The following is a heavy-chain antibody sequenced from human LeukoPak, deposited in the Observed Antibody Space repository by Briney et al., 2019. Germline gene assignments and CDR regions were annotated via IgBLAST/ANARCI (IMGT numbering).Heavy chain of an antibody. Sequence: GESLKISCKGSGYSFSSYWIGWVRQMPGEGLEWMGIIYPGDSDTRYSPSFQGQVTISADKSISTAYLQWSSLKAPDTAMYYCARAYSGYDWLSSGLTNWGQGTLVTVSS. CDR1: GYSFSSYW. V-gene: IGHV5-51*01. CDR2: IYPGDSDT. J-gene: IGHJ4*02. CDR3: ARAYSGYDWLSSGLTN. D-gene: IGHD5-12*01.